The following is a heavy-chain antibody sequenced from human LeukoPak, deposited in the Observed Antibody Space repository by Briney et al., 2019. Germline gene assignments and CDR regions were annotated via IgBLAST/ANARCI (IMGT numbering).Heavy chain of an antibody. CDR2: ISSSGSTI. J-gene: IGHJ3*02. CDR1: GFTFSSYE. Sequence: GGSLRLSCAASGFTFSSYEMNWVRQAPGKGLEWVSYISSSGSTIYYADSVKRRCTISRDNSKNTLYLQMNSLRVEDTAVYYCARGLFLSGYLDAFDIWGQGTVVTVSS. D-gene: IGHD3-22*01. CDR3: ARGLFLSGYLDAFDI. V-gene: IGHV3-48*03.